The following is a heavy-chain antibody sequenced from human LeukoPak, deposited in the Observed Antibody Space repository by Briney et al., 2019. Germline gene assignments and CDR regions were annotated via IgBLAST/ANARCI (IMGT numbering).Heavy chain of an antibody. J-gene: IGHJ4*02. D-gene: IGHD3-16*01. CDR2: INTDTRGT. CDR1: GFTFSDYW. Sequence: GGSLRLSCAASGFTFSDYWVHWVRQAPGKGLVWVSIINTDTRGTYYADSVKGRFTISRDNAKNTLYLQMNSLRAEDTAVYYCARAGAYHFDNWGQGTLVIVSS. CDR3: ARAGAYHFDN. V-gene: IGHV3-74*01.